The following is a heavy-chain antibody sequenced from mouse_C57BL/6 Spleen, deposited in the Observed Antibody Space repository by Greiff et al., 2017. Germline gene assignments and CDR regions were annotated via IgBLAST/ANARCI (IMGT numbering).Heavy chain of an antibody. CDR2: IDPSDSYT. J-gene: IGHJ2*01. CDR1: GYTFTSYW. Sequence: QVQLQQPGAELVKPGASVKLSCKASGYTFTSYWMQWVKQRPGQGLEWIGEIDPSDSYTNYNQKFKGKATVTVDTASSTAYMQLSSLTSEDSAVYYCARHGDGYYFDYWGQGTTLTVSS. D-gene: IGHD2-13*01. V-gene: IGHV1-50*01. CDR3: ARHGDGYYFDY.